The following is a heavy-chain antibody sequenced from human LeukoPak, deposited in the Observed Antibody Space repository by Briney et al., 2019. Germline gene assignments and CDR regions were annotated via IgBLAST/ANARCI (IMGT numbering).Heavy chain of an antibody. V-gene: IGHV5-51*01. CDR1: GYRFTSYW. CDR3: ARQGPDYCSSTSCHQPSFAFDI. D-gene: IGHD2-2*01. J-gene: IGHJ3*02. Sequence: GGALQISCKGSGYRFTSYWIGWVRQMPGKGLEWMGIIYPGDSDTRYSPSFQGQVTISAEKSISTAYLQWSSLKASDTAMYYCARQGPDYCSSTSCHQPSFAFDIWGQGTMVTVSS. CDR2: IYPGDSDT.